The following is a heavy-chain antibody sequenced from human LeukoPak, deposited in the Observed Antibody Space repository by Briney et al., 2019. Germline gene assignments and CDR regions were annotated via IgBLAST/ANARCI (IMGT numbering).Heavy chain of an antibody. V-gene: IGHV1-8*01. CDR1: GYTFTSYD. D-gene: IGHD4-11*01. Sequence: ASVKVSCKASGYTFTSYDINWVRQATGQGLEWMGWMNPNSGNTGYAQKFQGRVTMTRNTSISTAYMELSNLRSEDTAVYYCARGPPYDYSNYYYYGMDVWGQGTTVTVSS. CDR3: ARGPPYDYSNYYYYGMDV. J-gene: IGHJ6*02. CDR2: MNPNSGNT.